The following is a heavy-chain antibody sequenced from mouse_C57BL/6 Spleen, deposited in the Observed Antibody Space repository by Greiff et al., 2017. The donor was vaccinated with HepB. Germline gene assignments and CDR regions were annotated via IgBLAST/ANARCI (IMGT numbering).Heavy chain of an antibody. Sequence: VQRVESGAELARPGASVKLSCKASGYTFTSYVISWVKQRTGQGLEWIGEIYPRSGNTYYNEKFKGKATLTADKSSSTAYMELRSLTSEDSAVYFCARSGPYYGSSWGFAYWGQGTLATVSA. CDR1: GYTFTSYV. CDR3: ARSGPYYGSSWGFAY. V-gene: IGHV1-81*01. CDR2: IYPRSGNT. D-gene: IGHD1-1*01. J-gene: IGHJ3*01.